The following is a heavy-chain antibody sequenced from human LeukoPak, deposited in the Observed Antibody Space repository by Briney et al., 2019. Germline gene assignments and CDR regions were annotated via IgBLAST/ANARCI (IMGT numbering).Heavy chain of an antibody. CDR3: ATDGMVRGPDAWFDS. CDR2: IYSRGST. CDR1: GGSFSGYY. D-gene: IGHD3-10*01. Sequence: SETLSLTCAVYGGSFSGYYWSWIRQPAGKGLEWIGRIYSRGSTNYNPSLKSRVTMSVDTSKNQFSLKLSSVTAADTAVYYCATDGMVRGPDAWFDSWGQGTLVTVSS. J-gene: IGHJ5*01. V-gene: IGHV4-4*07.